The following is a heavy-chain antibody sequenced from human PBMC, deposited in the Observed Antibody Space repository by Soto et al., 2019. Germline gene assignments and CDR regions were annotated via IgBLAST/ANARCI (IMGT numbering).Heavy chain of an antibody. CDR3: ARTPRIVGATYWVYFDY. Sequence: QVQLVQSGAEVKKPGASVKVSCKASGYTFTGYYMHWVRQAPGQGLEWMGWINPNSGGTNYAQKFQGRVTMTRDTSISTAYMERSRLRSDDTAVYYCARTPRIVGATYWVYFDYWGQGTLVTVSS. J-gene: IGHJ4*02. V-gene: IGHV1-2*02. CDR2: INPNSGGT. CDR1: GYTFTGYY. D-gene: IGHD1-26*01.